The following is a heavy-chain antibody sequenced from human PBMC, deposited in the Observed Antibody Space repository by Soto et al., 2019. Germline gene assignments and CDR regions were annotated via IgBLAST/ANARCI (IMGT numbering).Heavy chain of an antibody. Sequence: GGSLRLSCSASGFSFDDYAMHWVRQAPGKGLEWVSIISRKNETIVYADSVKGRFTISRDNAKKSLYLQMNSLRPEDTALYYCAKDRGFLDGIDYWGQGTPVTVSS. J-gene: IGHJ4*02. CDR2: ISRKNETI. D-gene: IGHD3-3*01. CDR1: GFSFDDYA. V-gene: IGHV3-9*01. CDR3: AKDRGFLDGIDY.